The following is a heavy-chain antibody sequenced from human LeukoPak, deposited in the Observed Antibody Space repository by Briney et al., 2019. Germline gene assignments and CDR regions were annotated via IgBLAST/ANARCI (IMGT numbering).Heavy chain of an antibody. CDR3: AGEGSLLAFDY. Sequence: SGTLSLTCAVSGDSMSSIDWWSWVRQPPGKGLEWIGEIHHTGSTNYNPSLKSRVTISVDKSKNQFSLKLSSVTAADTAVYYCAGEGSLLAFDYWGQGTLVTVSS. V-gene: IGHV4-4*02. CDR1: GDSMSSIDW. CDR2: IHHTGST. J-gene: IGHJ4*02.